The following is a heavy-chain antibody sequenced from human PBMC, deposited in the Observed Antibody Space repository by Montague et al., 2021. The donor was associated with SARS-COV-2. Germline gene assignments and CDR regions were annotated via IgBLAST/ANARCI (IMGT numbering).Heavy chain of an antibody. CDR1: GGSIRSENYY. Sequence: TLSLTCTVSGGSIRSENYYWSWIRQHPGKGLEWIGYIHYSGSTDYNPSLNSRVSISVDTSKNQFSLKLSSVTAADTAVYYCARGGTIFGVVTFPFDYWGQGTLVTVSS. J-gene: IGHJ4*02. V-gene: IGHV4-31*03. CDR2: IHYSGST. CDR3: ARGGTIFGVVTFPFDY. D-gene: IGHD3-3*01.